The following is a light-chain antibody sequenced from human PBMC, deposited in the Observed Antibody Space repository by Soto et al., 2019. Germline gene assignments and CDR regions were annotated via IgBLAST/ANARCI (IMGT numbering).Light chain of an antibody. CDR3: QQYNNWPPIT. CDR1: QGVSSK. V-gene: IGKV3-15*01. CDR2: GAS. J-gene: IGKJ5*01. Sequence: EIVMTQSPATLSVSPGERATLSCRASQGVSSKLAWYKQKPGQAPTLLIYGASTRATGIPARFSGSGSGTEFTLTISSLQSEDFAVYYYQQYNNWPPITFGQGTRLEIK.